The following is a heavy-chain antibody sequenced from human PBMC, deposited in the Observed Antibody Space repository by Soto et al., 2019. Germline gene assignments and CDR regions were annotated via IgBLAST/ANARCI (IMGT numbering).Heavy chain of an antibody. CDR1: GGTFSSYA. D-gene: IGHD2-15*01. CDR3: ARGGQDIVVYPHRSLPKH. J-gene: IGHJ1*01. CDR2: IIPIFGTA. Sequence: GASVKVSCKASGGTFSSYAISWVRQAPGQGLEWMGGIIPIFGTANYAQKFQGRVTITADESTSTAYMELSSLRSEDTAVYYCARGGQDIVVYPHRSLPKHWGQGTLVTVSS. V-gene: IGHV1-69*13.